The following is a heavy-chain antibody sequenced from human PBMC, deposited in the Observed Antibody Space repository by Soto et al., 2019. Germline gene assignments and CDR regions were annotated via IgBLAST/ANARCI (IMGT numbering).Heavy chain of an antibody. CDR2: IWRDGNNK. V-gene: IGHV3-33*08. Sequence: GGSLRLSCAASGFTVSSNYMSWVRQAPGKGLEWVAIIWRDGNNKYYADSVRGRFIISRDNSKNRLYLQMDSLRAEDTAVYYCASDLVGASDSYGLDVWGQGTPVTVSS. CDR1: GFTVSSNY. CDR3: ASDLVGASDSYGLDV. D-gene: IGHD1-26*01. J-gene: IGHJ6*02.